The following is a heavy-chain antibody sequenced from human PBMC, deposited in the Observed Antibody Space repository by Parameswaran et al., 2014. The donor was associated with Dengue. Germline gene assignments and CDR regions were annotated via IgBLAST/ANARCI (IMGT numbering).Heavy chain of an antibody. D-gene: IGHD3-22*01. J-gene: IGHJ6*02. V-gene: IGHV1-8*01. CDR3: ARGQIDDSSGYYYLYYYYYYGMDV. CDR2: MNPNSGNT. Sequence: WVRQAPGQGLEWMGWMNPNSGNTGYAQKFQGRVTMTRNTSISTAYMELSSLRSEDTAVYYCARGQIDDSSGYYYLYYYYYYGMDVWGQGTTVTVSS.